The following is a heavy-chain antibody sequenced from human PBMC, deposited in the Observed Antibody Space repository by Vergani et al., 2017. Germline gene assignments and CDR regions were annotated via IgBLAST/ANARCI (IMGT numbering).Heavy chain of an antibody. Sequence: EVQLVESGGGLEQPGRSLRLSCAASGFTFTNFAMTWVRQAPGEGLEWVSGISGSGGFTYYADSVKGRFTISRDNSKNTMFLQMNNLRAEDTAVYYCARHWIAEAFDIWGQGTMVTVSS. V-gene: IGHV3-23*04. CDR1: GFTFTNFA. CDR2: ISGSGGFT. J-gene: IGHJ3*02. D-gene: IGHD2-2*03. CDR3: ARHWIAEAFDI.